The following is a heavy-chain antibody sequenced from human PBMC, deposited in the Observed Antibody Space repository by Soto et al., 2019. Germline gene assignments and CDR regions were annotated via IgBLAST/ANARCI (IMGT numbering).Heavy chain of an antibody. CDR2: IYWDSNK. V-gene: IGHV2-5*02. CDR3: AHSKNPPYNWNYECYFEY. J-gene: IGHJ4*02. D-gene: IGHD1-7*01. CDR1: GFSLTTSGVG. Sequence: QITLKESGPTLVKATQTLTLTCTFSGFSLTTSGVGVGWIRQPPGKALEWLAVIYWDSNKRYSPSLKSRLTITKGTSKNQVVLTMTNMDAVDTATYYCAHSKNPPYNWNYECYFEYWGQGNLVTVSS.